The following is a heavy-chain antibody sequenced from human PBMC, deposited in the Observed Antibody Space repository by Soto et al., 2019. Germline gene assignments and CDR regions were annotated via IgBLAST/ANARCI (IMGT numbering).Heavy chain of an antibody. J-gene: IGHJ6*02. D-gene: IGHD3-3*01. Sequence: KPSETLSLTYAVYGGSFSGYYWSWIRQPPGKGLEWIWEINHSGSTNYDPSLKSRVTISVDTSKNQFSLKLSSVTAADTAVYYCARTVHYDFCSGYYTGSGMDVWGQGTTVTVYS. CDR2: INHSGST. CDR3: ARTVHYDFCSGYYTGSGMDV. V-gene: IGHV4-34*01. CDR1: GGSFSGYY.